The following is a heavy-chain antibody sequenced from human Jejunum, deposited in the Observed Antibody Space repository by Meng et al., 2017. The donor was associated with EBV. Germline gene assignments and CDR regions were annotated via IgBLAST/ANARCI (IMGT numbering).Heavy chain of an antibody. D-gene: IGHD1-26*01. Sequence: LHLQVSGPGPVEPSDALSLTCTVSGGSISSSSYYWGWIRQPPGKGLEWIGTYYNSGSTYYNPSLKSRVTISVDTSKNQFSLKLISVTAADTAAYYCARQGPSGRTFDYWGQGTLVTVSS. CDR3: ARQGPSGRTFDY. J-gene: IGHJ4*02. V-gene: IGHV4-39*01. CDR2: YYNSGST. CDR1: GGSISSSSYY.